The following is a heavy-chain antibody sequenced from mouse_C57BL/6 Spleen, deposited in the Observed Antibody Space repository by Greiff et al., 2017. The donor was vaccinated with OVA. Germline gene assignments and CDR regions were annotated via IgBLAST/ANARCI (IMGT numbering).Heavy chain of an antibody. Sequence: EVQLVESGGGLVKPGGSLKLSCAASGFTFSDYGMHWVRQAPEKGLEWVAYISSGSSTIYYADTVKGRFTISRDNAKNTLFLQMTSLRSEDTAMYYCARAYYSIFFDYWGQGTTLTVSS. CDR1: GFTFSDYG. CDR3: ARAYYSIFFDY. CDR2: ISSGSSTI. V-gene: IGHV5-17*01. J-gene: IGHJ2*01. D-gene: IGHD2-5*01.